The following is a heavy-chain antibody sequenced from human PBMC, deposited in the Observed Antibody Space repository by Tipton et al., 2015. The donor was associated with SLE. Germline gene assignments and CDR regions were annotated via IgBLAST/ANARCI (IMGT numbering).Heavy chain of an antibody. J-gene: IGHJ4*02. Sequence: TLSLTCTVSGGSISSYYWSWIRQPPGKGLEWIGEIYHSGGTNYNPSLKSRVTISVDTSKNQFSLKLSSVTAADTAVYYCARQFGVVIIEGYDYWGQGTLVTVSS. CDR3: ARQFGVVIIEGYDY. V-gene: IGHV4-59*12. D-gene: IGHD3-3*01. CDR2: IYHSGGT. CDR1: GGSISSYY.